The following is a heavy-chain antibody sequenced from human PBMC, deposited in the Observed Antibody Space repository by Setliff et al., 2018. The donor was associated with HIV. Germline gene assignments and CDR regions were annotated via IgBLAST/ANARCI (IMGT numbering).Heavy chain of an antibody. Sequence: ASVKVSCKASGYMFTSYGIGWVRQAPGQGLEWMGIINPSSTSTNYAQRFQGRVTMTRDTSTSTVYMELSSLRSEDTAVYYCARDPAPSSSASYFQHWGQGTPVTVSS. CDR2: INPSSTST. CDR1: GYMFTSYG. CDR3: ARDPAPSSSASYFQH. J-gene: IGHJ1*01. V-gene: IGHV1-46*01. D-gene: IGHD6-6*01.